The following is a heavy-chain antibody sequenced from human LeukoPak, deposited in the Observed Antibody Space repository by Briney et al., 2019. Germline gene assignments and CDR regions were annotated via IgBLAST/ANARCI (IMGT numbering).Heavy chain of an antibody. Sequence: GASLRLSCAASGFTFSSYAMSWVRQAPGKGLEWVSAISGSGGSTFCADSVKGRFTISRDNSKNTLYLQMNSLRAEDTAVYYCAKDQGGYSGYDLVWVDYWGQGTLVTVSS. V-gene: IGHV3-23*01. J-gene: IGHJ4*02. CDR1: GFTFSSYA. CDR2: ISGSGGST. D-gene: IGHD5-12*01. CDR3: AKDQGGYSGYDLVWVDY.